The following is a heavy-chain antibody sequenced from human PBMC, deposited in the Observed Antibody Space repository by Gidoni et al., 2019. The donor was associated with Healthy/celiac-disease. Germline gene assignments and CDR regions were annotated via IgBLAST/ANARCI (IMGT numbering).Heavy chain of an antibody. V-gene: IGHV3-74*01. CDR2: INSDGSST. CDR1: GFTFSSYW. CDR3: ARDPGYSYSSDY. D-gene: IGHD5-18*01. J-gene: IGHJ4*02. Sequence: EVQLVESGGGLVQPGGSLRLSCSVSGFTFSSYWMHWVRQAPGKGRVWVSRINSDGSSTSYADSVKGRFTISRDNAKNTLYLQMNSLRAEDTAVYYCARDPGYSYSSDYWGQGTLVTVSS.